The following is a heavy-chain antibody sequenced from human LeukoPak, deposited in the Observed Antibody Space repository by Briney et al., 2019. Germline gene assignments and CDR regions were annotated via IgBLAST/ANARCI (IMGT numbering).Heavy chain of an antibody. CDR2: INPNSGGT. CDR3: ARGSCTVTTAFDY. D-gene: IGHD4-17*01. V-gene: IGHV1-2*04. CDR1: GYTFTGYY. Sequence: ASVKVSCKASGYTFTGYYMHWVRQAPGQGLEWMGWINPNSGGTNYAQKFQGWVTMTRDTSISTAYMELSRLRSDDTAVYYCARGSCTVTTAFDYWGQGTLVTVSS. J-gene: IGHJ4*02.